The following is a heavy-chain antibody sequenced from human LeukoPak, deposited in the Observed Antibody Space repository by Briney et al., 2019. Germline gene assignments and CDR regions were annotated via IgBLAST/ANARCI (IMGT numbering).Heavy chain of an antibody. CDR3: ANWFYCSSTSCYQL. V-gene: IGHV3-30*18. CDR1: GVTFSSYG. J-gene: IGHJ3*01. Sequence: GGSLRLSCAASGVTFSSYGMHWVRQAPGKGLEWVAVISYDGSNKYYADSVKGRFTISRDNSKNTLYLQMNSLRAEDTAVYYRANWFYCSSTSCYQLWGQGTMVTVSS. D-gene: IGHD2-2*01. CDR2: ISYDGSNK.